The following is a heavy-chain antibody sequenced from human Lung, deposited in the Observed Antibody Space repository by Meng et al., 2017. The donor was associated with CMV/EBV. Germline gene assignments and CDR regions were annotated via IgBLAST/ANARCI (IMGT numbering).Heavy chain of an antibody. V-gene: IGHV3-53*05. CDR2: IYSGGST. Sequence: GGSLRLXCAASGFTVSSNYMSWVRQAPGKGLEWVSVIYSGGSTYYADSVKGRFTISRDNSKNTLYLQMNSLRAEDTAVYYCARDWNVVVPAATYYYYGMDVWGQGTTVTVSS. J-gene: IGHJ6*02. CDR3: ARDWNVVVPAATYYYYGMDV. D-gene: IGHD2-2*01. CDR1: GFTVSSNY.